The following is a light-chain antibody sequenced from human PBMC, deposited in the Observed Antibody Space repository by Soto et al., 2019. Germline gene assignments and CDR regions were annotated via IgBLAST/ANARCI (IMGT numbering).Light chain of an antibody. J-gene: IGKJ1*01. CDR3: QKYNSAPWT. CDR2: AAS. CDR1: QGINDY. V-gene: IGKV1-27*01. Sequence: DIQMTQSPSSLSASVGDRVTITCRAIQGINDYLAWYQQKPGKVPKLLIYAASTLQSGVPSRFSGSGSGTDFTLTISSLQPEDVATYYCQKYNSAPWTFGQGTKVEIK.